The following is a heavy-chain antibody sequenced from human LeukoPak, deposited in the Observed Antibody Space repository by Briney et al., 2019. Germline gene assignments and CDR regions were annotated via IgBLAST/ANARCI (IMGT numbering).Heavy chain of an antibody. CDR2: ISSSSSII. Sequence: GGSLRLSCAASGFTFSSYSMNWVRQAPGEGLEWVSYISSSSSIIYYADSVKGRFTISRDNAKKSLYLQMNSLRDEDTAVYYCAREGYYYDSSGYYSAAFDIWGQGTMVTVSS. CDR3: AREGYYYDSSGYYSAAFDI. V-gene: IGHV3-48*02. J-gene: IGHJ3*02. CDR1: GFTFSSYS. D-gene: IGHD3-22*01.